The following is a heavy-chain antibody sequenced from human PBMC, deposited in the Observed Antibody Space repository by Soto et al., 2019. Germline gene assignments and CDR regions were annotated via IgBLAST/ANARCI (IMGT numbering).Heavy chain of an antibody. D-gene: IGHD2-2*01. CDR1: GFTFSSYW. J-gene: IGHJ6*02. V-gene: IGHV3-74*01. Sequence: GGSLRLSCAASGFTFSSYWMHWFRQARWKWLVWVSRINSDGSSTSYADSVKGRFTISRDNAKNTLYLHMNSLRAEDTAVYYCARAYGRYCSSTSCPPAPMDVWGQGTTVTVSS. CDR2: INSDGSST. CDR3: ARAYGRYCSSTSCPPAPMDV.